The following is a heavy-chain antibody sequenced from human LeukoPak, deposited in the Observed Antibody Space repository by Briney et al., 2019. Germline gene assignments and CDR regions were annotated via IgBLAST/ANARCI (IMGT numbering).Heavy chain of an antibody. D-gene: IGHD2-15*01. Sequence: TGGSLRLSCAASGFTFSSYAMSWVRQAPGKGLEWVSAISGSGGSTYYADSVKGRFTISRDNAKNSLFLQMNSLRGEDTAVYYCVTAPTRTYSVYWGQGTLVTVSS. J-gene: IGHJ4*02. CDR1: GFTFSSYA. CDR3: VTAPTRTYSVY. CDR2: ISGSGGST. V-gene: IGHV3-23*01.